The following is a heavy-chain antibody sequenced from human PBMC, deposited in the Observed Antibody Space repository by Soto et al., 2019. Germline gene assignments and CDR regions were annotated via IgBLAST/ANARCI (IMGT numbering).Heavy chain of an antibody. CDR1: GFSFSSYA. CDR3: ARDSPPDY. V-gene: IGHV3-30-3*01. CDR2: ISYDGSNK. J-gene: IGHJ4*02. Sequence: QVQLVESGGGVVQPGRSLRLSCAASGFSFSSYAMYWVRQAPGKGLEWVAVISYDGSNKNYADSVKGRFTISRDNSKNTVFLQMNSLRVDDTAVYSCARDSPPDYWGQGTLVTVSS.